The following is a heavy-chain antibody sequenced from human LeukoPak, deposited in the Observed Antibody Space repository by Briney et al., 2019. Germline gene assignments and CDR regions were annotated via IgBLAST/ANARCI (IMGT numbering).Heavy chain of an antibody. CDR3: ARMTIAAAHFDY. J-gene: IGHJ4*02. CDR1: GGTFSSYA. V-gene: IGHV1-69*13. D-gene: IGHD6-13*01. Sequence: ASVKVSCKASGGTFSSYAISWVRQAPGQGLEWMGGIIPIFGTANYAQKFQGRVTITADESTSTAYMELSSLRSEDTAVYYCARMTIAAAHFDYWGQGTLVTVSS. CDR2: IIPIFGTA.